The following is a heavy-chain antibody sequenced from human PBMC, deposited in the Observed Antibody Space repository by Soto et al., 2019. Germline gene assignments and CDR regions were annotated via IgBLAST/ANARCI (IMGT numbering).Heavy chain of an antibody. CDR1: GGSISSGDYY. CDR2: IYYSGST. J-gene: IGHJ4*02. V-gene: IGHV4-30-4*01. Sequence: SETLSLTCTVSGGSISSGDYYWSWIRQPPGKGLEWIGYIYYSGSTCYNPSLKSRVTISVDTSKNQFSLKLTSVTAADTAVYYCARDKITGLFDYWGQRTLDTGSS. CDR3: ARDKITGLFDY. D-gene: IGHD2-8*02.